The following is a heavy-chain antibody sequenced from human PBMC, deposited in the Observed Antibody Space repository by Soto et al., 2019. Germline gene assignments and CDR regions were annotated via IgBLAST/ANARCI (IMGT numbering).Heavy chain of an antibody. V-gene: IGHV4-39*02. CDR3: LRVPDITGPYDEACDV. J-gene: IGHJ3*01. CDR1: GGAITSTSYY. D-gene: IGHD2-15*01. Sequence: PSENLSLTCTDSGGAITSTSYYWGWIRQPPGKRLEWIGTIYYTGTTYYNPSLKSRVTISVDASNSNLSLRLSTVTAADTAVYDCLRVPDITGPYDEACDVCGPGTMVT. CDR2: IYYTGTT.